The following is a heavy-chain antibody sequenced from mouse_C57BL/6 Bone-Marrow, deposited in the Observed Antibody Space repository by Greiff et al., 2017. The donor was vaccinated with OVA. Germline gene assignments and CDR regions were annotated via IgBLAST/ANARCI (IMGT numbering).Heavy chain of an antibody. CDR1: GFTFSSYA. CDR2: ISDGGSYT. V-gene: IGHV5-4*01. D-gene: IGHD1-1*01. CDR3: ARDYYGSSYPYWYFDV. Sequence: EVKLVESGGGLVKPGGSLKLSCAASGFTFSSYAMSWVRQTPEKRLEWVATISDGGSYTYYPDNVKGRFTLSRDNAKNNLYLQMSHLKSEDTAMYYCARDYYGSSYPYWYFDVWGTGTTVTVSS. J-gene: IGHJ1*03.